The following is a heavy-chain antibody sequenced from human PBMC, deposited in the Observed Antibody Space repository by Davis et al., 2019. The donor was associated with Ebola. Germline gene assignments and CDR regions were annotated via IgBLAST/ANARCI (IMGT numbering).Heavy chain of an antibody. CDR1: GFTFSSSA. V-gene: IGHV3-48*04. CDR3: AGSTPYYYYYGMDV. Sequence: PGGSLRLSCAASGFTFSSSAMNWVRQAPGKGLEWVSYISSSSSTIYYADSVKGRFTISRDNAKNSLYLQMNSLRAEDTAVYYCAGSTPYYYYYGMDVWGQGTTVTVSS. CDR2: ISSSSSTI. D-gene: IGHD3-10*01. J-gene: IGHJ6*02.